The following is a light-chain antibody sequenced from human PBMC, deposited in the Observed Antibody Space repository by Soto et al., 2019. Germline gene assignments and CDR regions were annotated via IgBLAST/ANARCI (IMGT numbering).Light chain of an antibody. J-gene: IGLJ3*02. CDR2: GNN. CDR1: TSNIGDYD. Sequence: QSVLTQPPSVSGAPGQRVTISCAGSTSNIGDYDVHWYQQLPGTAPKLLIYGNNNRPSGVPDRFSGSKSGTSASLAITRLQSEDEADYYCQAYDRSQSGPVFGGGTKLTVL. CDR3: QAYDRSQSGPV. V-gene: IGLV1-40*01.